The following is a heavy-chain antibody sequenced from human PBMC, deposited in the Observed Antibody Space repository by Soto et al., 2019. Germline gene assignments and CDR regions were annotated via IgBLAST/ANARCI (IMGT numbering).Heavy chain of an antibody. Sequence: ASVKVSCKASGYTFTGYAMHWVRQAPGQRLEWMGWINAGNGNTKYSQKFQGRVTITRDTSASTAYMELSSLRSEDTAVYYCARDRVQIVLVPAAPYYYYGMDVWGQGTTVTVSS. D-gene: IGHD2-2*01. V-gene: IGHV1-3*01. J-gene: IGHJ6*02. CDR3: ARDRVQIVLVPAAPYYYYGMDV. CDR1: GYTFTGYA. CDR2: INAGNGNT.